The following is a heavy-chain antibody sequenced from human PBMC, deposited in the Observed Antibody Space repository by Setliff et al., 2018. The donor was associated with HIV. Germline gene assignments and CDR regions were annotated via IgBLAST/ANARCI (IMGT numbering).Heavy chain of an antibody. CDR2: INHSGST. D-gene: IGHD3-3*01. CDR3: ARGLRITIFGVVIFGWFDP. CDR1: SGSFSGYY. V-gene: IGHV4-34*01. Sequence: SETLSLTCAVYSGSFSGYYWSWIRQPPGKGLEWIGEINHSGSTNYNPSLKSRVTISVDTSKNQFSLKLSSVTAADTAVYYCARGLRITIFGVVIFGWFDPWGQGTLVTVSS. J-gene: IGHJ5*02.